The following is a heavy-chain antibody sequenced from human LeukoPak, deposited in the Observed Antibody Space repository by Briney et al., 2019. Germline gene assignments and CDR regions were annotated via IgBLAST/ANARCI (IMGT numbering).Heavy chain of an antibody. J-gene: IGHJ6*03. CDR1: GGSTSSYY. CDR2: IYYSGYT. V-gene: IGHV4-59*01. D-gene: IGHD3-10*01. CDR3: ARTTTVRGTYYMDV. Sequence: SETLSLTCTVSGGSTSSYYWSWIRQPPGRGLEWIGYIYYSGYTNYNPSLKSRVTISVDTSKNQFSLKLSSVTAADTAVYYCARTTTVRGTYYMDVWGKGTTVTISS.